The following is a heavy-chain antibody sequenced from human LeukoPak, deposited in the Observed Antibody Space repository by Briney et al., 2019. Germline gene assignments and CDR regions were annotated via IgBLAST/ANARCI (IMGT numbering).Heavy chain of an antibody. V-gene: IGHV3-7*01. CDR3: ARDGDGYKSGFDY. CDR2: IKQDGSEK. J-gene: IGHJ4*02. CDR1: GFTFSSYA. D-gene: IGHD5-24*01. Sequence: GGSLRLSCAASGFTFSSYAMHWVRQAPGKGLEWVANIKQDGSEKYYVDSVKGRFTISRDNAKNSLYLQMNSLRAEDTAVYYCARDGDGYKSGFDYWGQGTLVTVSS.